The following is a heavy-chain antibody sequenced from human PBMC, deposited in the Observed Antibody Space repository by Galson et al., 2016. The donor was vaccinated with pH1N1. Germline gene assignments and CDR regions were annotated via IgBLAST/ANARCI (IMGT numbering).Heavy chain of an antibody. CDR2: ISPDSGGT. D-gene: IGHD4-23*01. CDR1: GYTFTDHY. J-gene: IGHJ5*02. Sequence: KVSCKASGYTFTDHYIHWVRQAPGQGLEWMGRISPDSGGTNYAQKFRGRVTMTGDTSINTAYMELSRLRSDDTAVYYCARHDYGGCFDPWGQGTLVTVSS. V-gene: IGHV1-2*06. CDR3: ARHDYGGCFDP.